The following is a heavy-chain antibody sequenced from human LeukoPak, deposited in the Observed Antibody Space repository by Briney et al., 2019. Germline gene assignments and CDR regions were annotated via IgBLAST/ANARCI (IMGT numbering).Heavy chain of an antibody. CDR3: ARGLTGTTAGY. D-gene: IGHD1-1*01. J-gene: IGHJ4*02. CDR1: GFTFSDSW. CDR2: ISSSGSTI. V-gene: IGHV3-11*04. Sequence: GGSLRLSCVASGFTFSDSWMSWVRQAPGKGLEWVSYISSSGSTIYYADSVKGRFTISRDNAKNSLYLQMNSLRAEDTAVYYCARGLTGTTAGYWGQGTLVTVSS.